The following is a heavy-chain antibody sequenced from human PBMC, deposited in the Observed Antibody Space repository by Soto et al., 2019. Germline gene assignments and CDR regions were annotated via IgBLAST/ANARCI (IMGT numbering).Heavy chain of an antibody. Sequence: GGSLRLSCAASGFAFSSYELDWVAKAPGKGLEWIAYMSAGGTIHYADSVKGRFAISRDNAKNSLYLEMNSLRAEDTAVYYCAKEKSVMNSGYDAFDVWGQGTMVTVSS. D-gene: IGHD5-12*01. CDR2: MSAGGTI. CDR3: AKEKSVMNSGYDAFDV. CDR1: GFAFSSYE. J-gene: IGHJ3*01. V-gene: IGHV3-48*03.